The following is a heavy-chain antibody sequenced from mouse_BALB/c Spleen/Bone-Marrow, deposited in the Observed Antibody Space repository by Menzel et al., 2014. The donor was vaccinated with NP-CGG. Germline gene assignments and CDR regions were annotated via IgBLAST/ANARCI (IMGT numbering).Heavy chain of an antibody. Sequence: QVQLQQSGTELAKPGASVKMSCKASGYTFTNYWMHWVKQRPGQGLEWIGYINPTTDYTEYSQKFKDKATLTADKSSSTAYMQLSSLTSEDSAVYYCARLHDSWGQGTTLTVSS. D-gene: IGHD2-12*01. CDR3: ARLHDS. J-gene: IGHJ2*01. V-gene: IGHV1-7*01. CDR2: INPTTDYT. CDR1: GYTFTNYW.